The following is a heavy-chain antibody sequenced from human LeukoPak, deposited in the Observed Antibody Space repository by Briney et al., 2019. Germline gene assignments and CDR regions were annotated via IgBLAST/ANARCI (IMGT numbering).Heavy chain of an antibody. V-gene: IGHV3-74*03. Sequence: GRSLRLSCAASGFTLITYWMHWVRQGPGKALVWVARIYICGRIITHADTVEGRFTISRDNAKNTVYLQMNDLRDENTATYYCVRCLGDYRGQGSMVSVS. CDR2: IYICGRII. CDR1: GFTLITYW. D-gene: IGHD3-16*01. CDR3: VRCLGDY. J-gene: IGHJ4*02.